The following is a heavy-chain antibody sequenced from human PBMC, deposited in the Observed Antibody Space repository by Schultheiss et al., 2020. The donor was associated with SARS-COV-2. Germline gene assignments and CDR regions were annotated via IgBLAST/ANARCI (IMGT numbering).Heavy chain of an antibody. CDR2: ISYDGSNK. Sequence: GGSLRLSCAASGFTFSSYGMHWVRQAPGKGLEWVAVISYDGSNKYYADSVKGRFTISRDNSKNTLYLQMNSLRAEDTAVYYCAKVGENYGYGMDVWGQGTTVTVSS. D-gene: IGHD3-16*01. J-gene: IGHJ6*02. CDR1: GFTFSSYG. CDR3: AKVGENYGYGMDV. V-gene: IGHV3-30*18.